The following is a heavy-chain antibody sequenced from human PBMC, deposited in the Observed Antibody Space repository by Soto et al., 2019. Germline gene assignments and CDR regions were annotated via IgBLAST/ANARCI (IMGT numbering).Heavy chain of an antibody. D-gene: IGHD3-9*01. J-gene: IGHJ4*02. CDR1: GGSISSTTYD. V-gene: IGHV4-39*01. Sequence: QLQLQESGPGLVTPSETLYLSCAVSGGSISSTTYDWGWIRQPPGKGLEWIGSIYYSGSTYYNPSLKSRVTMSVDTPKNQFSLKVSSVTAADTAVSYCAREDGSILTAYTSPYYYWGQGTLVTVSS. CDR3: AREDGSILTAYTSPYYY. CDR2: IYYSGST.